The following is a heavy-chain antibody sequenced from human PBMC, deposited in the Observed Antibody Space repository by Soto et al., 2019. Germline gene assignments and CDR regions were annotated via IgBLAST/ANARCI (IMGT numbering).Heavy chain of an antibody. V-gene: IGHV1-18*01. CDR3: ASVTPPYWNSAP. D-gene: IGHD4-4*01. J-gene: IGHJ2*01. Sequence: QVQLVQSGAEVKKPGASVKVSCKASGYTFTSYGISWVRQAPGQGLEWMGWISAYNGNTNYAQKLQGRVTMTTDTSPSTAYRGLRGLRSDDTAVYSFASVTPPYWNSAPWGRGPLVTAPS. CDR1: GYTFTSYG. CDR2: ISAYNGNT.